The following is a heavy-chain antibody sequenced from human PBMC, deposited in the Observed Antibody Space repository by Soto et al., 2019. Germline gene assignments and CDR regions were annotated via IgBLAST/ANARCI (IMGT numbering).Heavy chain of an antibody. V-gene: IGHV3-48*02. CDR2: ISSSSSTI. CDR1: GFTFSSYS. J-gene: IGHJ3*02. D-gene: IGHD6-19*01. CDR3: ARVRSSGWPRTAAFDI. Sequence: EVQLVESGGGLVQPGGSLRLSCAASGFTFSSYSMNWVRQAPGKGLEWVSYISSSSSTIYYADSVKGRFTISRDNAKNSLYLQRNSLRDEDTAVYYCARVRSSGWPRTAAFDIWGQGTMVTVSS.